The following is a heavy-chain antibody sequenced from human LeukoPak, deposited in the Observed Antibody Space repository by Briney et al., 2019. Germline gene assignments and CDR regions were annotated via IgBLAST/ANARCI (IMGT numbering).Heavy chain of an antibody. CDR3: TRERSTPGINWFDP. V-gene: IGHV4-34*01. D-gene: IGHD2-2*01. CDR2: INHSGST. Sequence: PSETLSLTCAVYGESFSAYSWNWIRQSPGKGLEWIGEINHSGSTNYNPSLKSRVTISVDTSKNQTSKRQFSLKLDSVTAADTAVYYCTRERSTPGINWFDPWGQGTLVTVSS. J-gene: IGHJ5*02. CDR1: GESFSAYS.